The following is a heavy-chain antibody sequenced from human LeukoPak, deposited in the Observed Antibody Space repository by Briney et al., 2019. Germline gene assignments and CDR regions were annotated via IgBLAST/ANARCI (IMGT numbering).Heavy chain of an antibody. CDR3: ARRYDSIGSYHWYFDL. CDR1: GGSLSSYY. CDR2: IYYSGST. V-gene: IGHV4-59*08. D-gene: IGHD3-22*01. Sequence: SETLSHTCTVSGGSLSSYYWSWIRQPPGKGLEWIGYIYYSGSTNYNPSPKSRVTISIDTSKNQFSLKLSSVTAADTAVYYCARRYDSIGSYHWYFDLWGRGTLVTVS. J-gene: IGHJ2*01.